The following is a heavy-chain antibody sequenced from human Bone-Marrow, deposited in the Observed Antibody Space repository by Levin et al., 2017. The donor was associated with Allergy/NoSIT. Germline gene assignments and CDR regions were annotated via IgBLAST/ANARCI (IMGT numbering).Heavy chain of an antibody. D-gene: IGHD2-2*01. J-gene: IGHJ6*03. CDR3: ARGTYCSSTSCYPFSGFSYYYYYYMDV. V-gene: IGHV4-59*01. CDR2: IYYSGST. CDR1: GGSISSYY. Sequence: SETLSLTCTVSGGSISSYYWSWIRQPPGKGLEWIGYIYYSGSTNYNPSLKSRVTISVDTSKNQFSLKLSSVTAADTAVYYCARGTYCSSTSCYPFSGFSYYYYYYMDVWGKGTTVTVSS.